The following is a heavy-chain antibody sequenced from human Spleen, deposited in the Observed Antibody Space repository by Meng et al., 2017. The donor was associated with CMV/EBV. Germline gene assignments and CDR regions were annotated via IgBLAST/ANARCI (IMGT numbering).Heavy chain of an antibody. V-gene: IGHV3-53*01. CDR3: ARSHDWLYGMDV. J-gene: IGHJ6*02. CDR2: IYGGGTT. CDR1: GFTFSNYA. D-gene: IGHD3-9*01. Sequence: GGSLRLSCAASGFTFSNYAMNWVRQAPGKGLEWVSLIYGGGTTHNADSMKGRFTISRDNSKNTVYLQMNSLRADDTAVYYCARSHDWLYGMDVWGQGTAVTVSS.